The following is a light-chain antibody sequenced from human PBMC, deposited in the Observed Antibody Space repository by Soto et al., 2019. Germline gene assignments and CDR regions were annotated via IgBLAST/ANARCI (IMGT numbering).Light chain of an antibody. CDR1: QSVSSY. CDR3: QQRSNWPLT. Sequence: DIVLTQSPATLSLSPGERATLSCMASQSVSSYLAWYHQKPGQAPRLLIYDASNRATGIPARFSGSWSGTDCTLTISSLEPEDVAVYYCQQRSNWPLTLGGGTKVDIK. J-gene: IGKJ4*01. V-gene: IGKV3-11*01. CDR2: DAS.